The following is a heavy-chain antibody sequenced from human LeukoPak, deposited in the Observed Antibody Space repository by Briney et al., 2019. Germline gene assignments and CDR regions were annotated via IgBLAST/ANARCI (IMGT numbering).Heavy chain of an antibody. V-gene: IGHV3-30*02. Sequence: GGSLRLSCATSGFTFSTYGMHWVRQAPGKGLEWVAFIGYDGSEIHYADSVKGRFTISRDNSKNTVHLQMGGLRGEDTAVYYCAKRGKDSPGYYNYFDSSGQGTLVTVSS. D-gene: IGHD3-22*01. CDR2: IGYDGSEI. J-gene: IGHJ4*02. CDR3: AKRGKDSPGYYNYFDS. CDR1: GFTFSTYG.